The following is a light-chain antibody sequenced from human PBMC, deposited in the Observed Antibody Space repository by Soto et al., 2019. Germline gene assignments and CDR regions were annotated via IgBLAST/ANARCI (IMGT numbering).Light chain of an antibody. Sequence: DIQMTQSPPSLSASVGDTVTITCRASQSISTYLDWYQVTPGKAPKVLIYGASTLQDGVPSRFSGSGSGTDFTLSVNNLQHEDFATYYCQQHYNHPPWTFGQGTKVEI. J-gene: IGKJ1*01. CDR2: GAS. CDR1: QSISTY. V-gene: IGKV1-39*01. CDR3: QQHYNHPPWT.